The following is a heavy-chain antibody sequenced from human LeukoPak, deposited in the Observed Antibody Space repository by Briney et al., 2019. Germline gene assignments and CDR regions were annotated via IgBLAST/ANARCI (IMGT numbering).Heavy chain of an antibody. D-gene: IGHD3-16*02. CDR1: GYSISSGYY. V-gene: IGHV4-38-2*02. CDR3: ARNDDYVWGSYRGAFDY. J-gene: IGHJ4*02. Sequence: SETLSLTCTVSGYSISSGYYWGWIRQPPGKGLEWIGYIYYSGSTNYNPSLKSRVTISVDTSKNQFSLKLSSVAAADTAVYYCARNDDYVWGSYRGAFDYWGQGTLVTVSS. CDR2: IYYSGST.